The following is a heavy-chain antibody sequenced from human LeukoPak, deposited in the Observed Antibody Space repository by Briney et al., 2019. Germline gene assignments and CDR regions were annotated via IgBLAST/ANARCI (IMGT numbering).Heavy chain of an antibody. J-gene: IGHJ5*02. CDR2: IYSSGST. CDR1: GDSISSSSYY. CDR3: ARIRGITGTTQIWFDP. D-gene: IGHD1-7*01. Sequence: SGTLSLTCTVSGDSISSSSYYWGWIRQPPGKGLEWIGSIYSSGSTYYNPSLKSRVTISVDTSKNQFSLKLSSVTAADTAVYYCARIRGITGTTQIWFDPWGQGTLVTVSS. V-gene: IGHV4-39*07.